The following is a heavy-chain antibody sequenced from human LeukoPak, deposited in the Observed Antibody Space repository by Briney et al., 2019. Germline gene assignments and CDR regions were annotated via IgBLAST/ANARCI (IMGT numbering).Heavy chain of an antibody. V-gene: IGHV1-18*01. CDR3: ARETAGGGSWQPFDY. D-gene: IGHD6-13*01. J-gene: IGHJ4*02. Sequence: ASVKVSCKASGYTFTSYGISWVRQAPGQGLEWMGWISPYNGDTNYEQKLQGRVTMTTDTSTSTVYMELRSLRSDDTAVYYCARETAGGGSWQPFDYWGQGTLVTVSS. CDR2: ISPYNGDT. CDR1: GYTFTSYG.